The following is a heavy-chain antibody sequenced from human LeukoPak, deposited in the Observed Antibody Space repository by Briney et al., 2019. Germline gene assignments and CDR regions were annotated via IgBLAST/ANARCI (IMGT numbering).Heavy chain of an antibody. CDR2: ISGSGGST. CDR3: AKEWLGAFDY. D-gene: IGHD3-10*01. V-gene: IGHV3-23*01. Sequence: ETLSLTCAVYGGSFSGYYWSWVRQAPGKGLEWVSAISGSGGSTYYADSVKGRFTISRDNSKNTLYLQMNSLRAEDTAVYYCAKEWLGAFDYWGQGTLVTVSS. J-gene: IGHJ4*02. CDR1: GGSFSGYY.